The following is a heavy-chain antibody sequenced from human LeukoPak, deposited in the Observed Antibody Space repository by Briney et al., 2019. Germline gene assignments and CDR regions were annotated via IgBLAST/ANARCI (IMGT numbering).Heavy chain of an antibody. CDR1: GFTFSTYW. CDR2: INSDGSRI. D-gene: IGHD5-18*01. V-gene: IGHV3-74*01. J-gene: IGHJ3*02. CDR3: ARDLPGYSYRGRDAFDI. Sequence: GGSLRLSCAASGFTFSTYWMHWVRQAPGKGLVWVSRINSDGSRISYADSVKGRFTISRDNAKNTLYLQMNSLRAEDTAVYYCARDLPGYSYRGRDAFDIWGQGTMVTVSS.